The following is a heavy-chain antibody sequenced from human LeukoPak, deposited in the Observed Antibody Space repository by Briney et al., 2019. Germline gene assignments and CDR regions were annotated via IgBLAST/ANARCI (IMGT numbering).Heavy chain of an antibody. V-gene: IGHV3-7*01. J-gene: IGHJ4*02. CDR2: TNQDGSIK. CDR3: VSGFLQWLY. D-gene: IGHD3-3*01. Sequence: GGSLRLSCAASGFIFCGYWMSWVRQAPGRGLEWVSNTNQDGSIKYYVDSVNGRFTISRDNAKNSLYLQMNSLRAEDTAVYYCVSGFLQWLYWGQGTLVTVSS. CDR1: GFIFCGYW.